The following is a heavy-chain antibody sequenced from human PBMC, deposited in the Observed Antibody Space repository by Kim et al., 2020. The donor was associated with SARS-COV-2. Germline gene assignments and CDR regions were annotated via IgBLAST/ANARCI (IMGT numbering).Heavy chain of an antibody. D-gene: IGHD6-19*01. Sequence: GSLRLSCAASGFTFSSYSMNWVRQAPGKGLESISYISSSSSTIYYADSVRGRFTISRDNAKNSLYLQMNSLRAEDTAVYYCARSSTVTGSGNGWFDPWGQGTLVTVSS. V-gene: IGHV3-48*04. CDR3: ARSSTVTGSGNGWFDP. J-gene: IGHJ5*02. CDR1: GFTFSSYS. CDR2: ISSSSSTI.